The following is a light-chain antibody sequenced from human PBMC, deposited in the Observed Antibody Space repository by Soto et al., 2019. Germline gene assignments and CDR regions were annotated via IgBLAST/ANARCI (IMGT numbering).Light chain of an antibody. CDR3: QQYENSPIT. CDR2: GAS. Sequence: EILLTQSPGILSLSPGERASLSCGASQSITSSFLAWYQQKPGQAPRLLTYGASSRATGIPDRFSGTGSETDFTLTINRLEPEDFALYYCQQYENSPITFGQGTRLEIK. CDR1: QSITSSF. J-gene: IGKJ5*01. V-gene: IGKV3-20*01.